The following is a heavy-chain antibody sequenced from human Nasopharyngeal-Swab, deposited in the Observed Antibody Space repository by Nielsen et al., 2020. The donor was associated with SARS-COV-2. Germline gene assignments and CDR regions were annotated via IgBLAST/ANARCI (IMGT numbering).Heavy chain of an antibody. Sequence: ASVKVSCKASGYTFTSHGISWVRQAPGQGLEWMGWISAYNGNTNYAQKLQGRVTMTTDTSTSTAYMELRSLRSDDTAVYYCARQGLGTPGYYGMDVWGQGTTVTVSS. D-gene: IGHD1-14*01. CDR1: GYTFTSHG. J-gene: IGHJ6*02. CDR3: ARQGLGTPGYYGMDV. V-gene: IGHV1-18*01. CDR2: ISAYNGNT.